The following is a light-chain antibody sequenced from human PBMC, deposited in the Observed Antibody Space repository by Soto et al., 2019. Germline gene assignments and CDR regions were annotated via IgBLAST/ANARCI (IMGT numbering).Light chain of an antibody. CDR3: QEYFTTLALT. V-gene: IGKV4-1*01. CDR1: QSLLFRSNYKNY. Sequence: DIVMTQSPDSLAVSLGWSATINCKSSQSLLFRSNYKNYLAWFQQKPGQPPKLLIYWASTRDAGVPDRFSSSGSGTDFTLTISSLQAEDVAVYYCQEYFTTLALTFGGGTKVDIK. CDR2: WAS. J-gene: IGKJ4*01.